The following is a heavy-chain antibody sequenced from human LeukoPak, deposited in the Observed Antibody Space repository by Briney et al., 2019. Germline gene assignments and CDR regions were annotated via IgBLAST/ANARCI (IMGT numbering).Heavy chain of an antibody. CDR1: GFTFSSYA. CDR2: ITNSGGIT. D-gene: IGHD5-18*01. J-gene: IGHJ4*02. Sequence: GGSLRLSCAASGFTFSSYAMSWVRHAPGKGLEWVSAITNSGGITYYAHSVKGRFTISRDNSKNTLYLQMNSLRVEDTALYYCARGRGYSENYFEYRGQGTLITVSS. V-gene: IGHV3-23*01. CDR3: ARGRGYSENYFEY.